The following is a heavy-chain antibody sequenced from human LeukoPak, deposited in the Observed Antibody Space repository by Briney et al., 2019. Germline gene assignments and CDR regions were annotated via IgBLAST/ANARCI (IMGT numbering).Heavy chain of an antibody. V-gene: IGHV3-21*01. Sequence: GGSLRLSCAASGFTFTSYSMNWVRQAPGKGLEWVSAIDPSSTYIYYADSVKGRFTISRDNAENSLYLQMNSLRVEDTAVYYCARAPTVLVGYCSSSSCQADYWGQGTLVTVSS. CDR3: ARAPTVLVGYCSSSSCQADY. J-gene: IGHJ4*02. D-gene: IGHD2-2*01. CDR1: GFTFTSYS. CDR2: IDPSSTYI.